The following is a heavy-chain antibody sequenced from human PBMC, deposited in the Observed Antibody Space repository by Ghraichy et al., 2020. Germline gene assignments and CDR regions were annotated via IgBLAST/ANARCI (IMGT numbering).Heavy chain of an antibody. J-gene: IGHJ3*02. V-gene: IGHV4-30-4*01. CDR1: GGSISSGDYY. CDR3: ARDQEDILTGLGAFDI. CDR2: IYYSGST. Sequence: SETLSLTCTVSGGSISSGDYYWSWIRQPPGKGLEWIGYIYYSGSTYYNPSLKSRVTISVDTSKNQFSLKLSSVTAADTAVYYCARDQEDILTGLGAFDIWGQGTMVTVSS. D-gene: IGHD3-9*01.